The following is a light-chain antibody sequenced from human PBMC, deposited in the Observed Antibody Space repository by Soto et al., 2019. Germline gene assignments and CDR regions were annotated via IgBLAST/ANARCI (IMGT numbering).Light chain of an antibody. CDR1: SSDVGAYDY. Sequence: QSALTQPASVSGSPGQSITISCTGTSSDVGAYDYVSWYQQHPGEVPKLMIFDVSDRPSGVSNRFSGSKSDNTASLTISGLQAEEEADYYCSSFRPSTSYVFGTGTKVTVL. V-gene: IGLV2-14*03. CDR3: SSFRPSTSYV. J-gene: IGLJ1*01. CDR2: DVS.